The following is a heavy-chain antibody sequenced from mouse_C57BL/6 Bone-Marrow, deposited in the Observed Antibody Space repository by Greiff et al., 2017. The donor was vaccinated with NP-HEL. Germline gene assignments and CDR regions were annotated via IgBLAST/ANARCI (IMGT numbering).Heavy chain of an antibody. D-gene: IGHD1-1*01. CDR3: ARYGYGSSSYWYFDV. CDR2: IDPSDSYT. V-gene: IGHV1-59*01. Sequence: QVHVKQPGAELVRPGTSVKLSCKASGYTFTSYWMHWVKQRPGQGLEWIGVIDPSDSYTNYNQKFKGKATLTVDTSSSTAYMQLSSLTSEDSAVYYCARYGYGSSSYWYFDVWGTGTTVTVSS. CDR1: GYTFTSYW. J-gene: IGHJ1*03.